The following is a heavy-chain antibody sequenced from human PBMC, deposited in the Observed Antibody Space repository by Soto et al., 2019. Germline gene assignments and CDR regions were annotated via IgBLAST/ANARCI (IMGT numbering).Heavy chain of an antibody. CDR3: ARDKGRDDYTGSLDC. J-gene: IGHJ4*02. Sequence: EVQLVESGGDLVQPGGSLRLSCAASGFTVSSNFMSWVRQAPGKGLEWVSIIYSGGTIAYAESVKGRFTISRDNSKNTLYLQMNSLRAEDTAVYYCARDKGRDDYTGSLDCWGQGTLVTVSS. V-gene: IGHV3-66*01. CDR1: GFTVSSNF. D-gene: IGHD3-10*01. CDR2: IYSGGTI.